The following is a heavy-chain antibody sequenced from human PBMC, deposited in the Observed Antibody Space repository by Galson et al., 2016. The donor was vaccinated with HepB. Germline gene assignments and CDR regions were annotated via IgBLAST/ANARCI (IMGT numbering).Heavy chain of an antibody. D-gene: IGHD6-19*01. CDR2: MSGSGGTT. CDR1: GLTFSSYG. Sequence: SLRLSCAASGLTFSSYGMSWARQAPGKGLEWVSTMSGSGGTTYYADPVKGRFTISRDNSRNTVFLQMNSPTAEDTAVYYCAKAPSGWSYYFDYWGQGILVTVSS. V-gene: IGHV3-23*01. CDR3: AKAPSGWSYYFDY. J-gene: IGHJ4*02.